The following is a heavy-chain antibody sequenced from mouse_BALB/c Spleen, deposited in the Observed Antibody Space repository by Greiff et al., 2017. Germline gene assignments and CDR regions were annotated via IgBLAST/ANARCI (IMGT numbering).Heavy chain of an antibody. V-gene: IGHV5-6*01. J-gene: IGHJ4*01. Sequence: EVMLVESGGDLVKPGGSLKLSCAASGFTFSSYGMSWVRQTPDKRLEWVATISSGGSYTYYPDSVKGRFTISRDNAKNTLYLQMSSLKSEDTAMYYCARVDYWGQGTSVTVSS. CDR3: ARVDY. CDR2: ISSGGSYT. CDR1: GFTFSSYG.